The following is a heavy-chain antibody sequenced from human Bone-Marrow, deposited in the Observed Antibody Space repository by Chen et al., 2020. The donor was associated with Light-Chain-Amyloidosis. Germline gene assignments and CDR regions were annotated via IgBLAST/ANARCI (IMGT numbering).Heavy chain of an antibody. Sequence: PGESLKISCKGSGYTFPNYWIGWVRQMPGKGLEWMGVIYPDDSDARYSPSFEGQVTISAVNSITTAYLQWRSLKASDTAMYYCARRRDGYNFDYWGQGTLVTVSS. CDR2: IYPDDSDA. CDR3: ARRRDGYNFDY. V-gene: IGHV5-51*01. J-gene: IGHJ4*02. D-gene: IGHD5-12*01. CDR1: GYTFPNYW.